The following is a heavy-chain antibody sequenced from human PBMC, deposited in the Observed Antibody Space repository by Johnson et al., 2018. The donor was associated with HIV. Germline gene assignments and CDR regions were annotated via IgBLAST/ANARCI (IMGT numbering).Heavy chain of an antibody. CDR1: GFTFSSYA. J-gene: IGHJ3*02. Sequence: QVHLVESGGGVVQPGRSLRLSCAASGFTFSSYAMHWVRQAPGKGLEWVALMSFDGSNKYYADSVKGRFTISRDNSKNTLYLQMNSLRTEDTAVYYCATEARGVHGTLRFLEWSDGFDIWGQGTMVTVSS. CDR3: ATEARGVHGTLRFLEWSDGFDI. V-gene: IGHV3-30*04. D-gene: IGHD3-3*01. CDR2: MSFDGSNK.